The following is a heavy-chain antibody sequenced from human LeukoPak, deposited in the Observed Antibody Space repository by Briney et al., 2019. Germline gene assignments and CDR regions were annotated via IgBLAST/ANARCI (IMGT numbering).Heavy chain of an antibody. CDR1: GFTFDDYA. J-gene: IGHJ4*02. D-gene: IGHD5-12*01. V-gene: IGHV3-9*01. Sequence: AGGSLRLSCAVSGFTFDDYAMHWVRQVPGKGLEWVSGINWNSDSIGYADSVKGRFTTSRDNAKNSLYPQMNSLRAEDTAFYYCAINGGGDSGYGNFDYWGQGTLVTVSS. CDR3: AINGGGDSGYGNFDY. CDR2: INWNSDSI.